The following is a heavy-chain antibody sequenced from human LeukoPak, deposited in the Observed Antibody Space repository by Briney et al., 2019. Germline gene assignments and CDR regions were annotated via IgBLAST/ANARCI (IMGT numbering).Heavy chain of an antibody. D-gene: IGHD1-26*01. V-gene: IGHV1-2*02. CDR2: INPNSGGT. CDR3: ARVESWERSGSSQDAFDI. Sequence: ASVKVSCKASGYTFTGYYMHWVRQAPGQGLEWMGWINPNSGGTNYAQKFQGRVTMTRDMSTSTVYMELSSLRSEDTAVYYCARVESWERSGSSQDAFDIWGQGTMVTVSS. J-gene: IGHJ3*02. CDR1: GYTFTGYY.